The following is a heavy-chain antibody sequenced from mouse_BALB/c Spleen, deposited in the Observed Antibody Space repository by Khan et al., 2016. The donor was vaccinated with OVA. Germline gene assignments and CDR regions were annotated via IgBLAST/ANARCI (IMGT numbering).Heavy chain of an antibody. D-gene: IGHD2-14*01. J-gene: IGHJ4*01. CDR3: ARAYYRYDGYYAMDY. CDR1: GFSLSRYN. Sequence: QVQLKESGPGLVAPSQSLSITCTVSGFSLSRYNIHWVRQPPGKGLEWLGMIWGGGGTDYNSTLKSRLSISKENSKSQDFLKMNSLQTDDTAMYYCARAYYRYDGYYAMDYWGQGTSVTVSS. V-gene: IGHV2-6-4*01. CDR2: IWGGGGT.